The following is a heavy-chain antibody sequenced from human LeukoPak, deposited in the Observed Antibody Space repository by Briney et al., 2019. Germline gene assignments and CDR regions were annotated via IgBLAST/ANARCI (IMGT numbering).Heavy chain of an antibody. CDR2: ISGSGGST. CDR1: GFTFSSYA. D-gene: IGHD4-11*01. V-gene: IGHV3-23*01. J-gene: IGHJ4*02. CDR3: ARDHDYSFDY. Sequence: AGGSLRLSCAASGFTFSSYAMSWVRQAPGKGLEWVSAISGSGGSTYYADSVKGRFTISRDNVKNSLYLQMSSLRAEDTAVYYCARDHDYSFDYWGQGTLVTVSS.